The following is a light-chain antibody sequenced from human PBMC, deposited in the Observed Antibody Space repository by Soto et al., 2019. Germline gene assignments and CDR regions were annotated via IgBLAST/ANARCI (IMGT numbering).Light chain of an antibody. CDR2: DAS. J-gene: IGKJ1*01. Sequence: EIVMTQSPRTLSVSPGERATLSCRASQSVSSNLAWYQQKLGQAPRLLIYDASSRATDIPDRFSGSGSGTEFTLTIISRLSEEFAVYYYQQRSNWPTWTFGHGTKVDIK. CDR3: QQRSNWPTWT. V-gene: IGKV3-15*01. CDR1: QSVSSN.